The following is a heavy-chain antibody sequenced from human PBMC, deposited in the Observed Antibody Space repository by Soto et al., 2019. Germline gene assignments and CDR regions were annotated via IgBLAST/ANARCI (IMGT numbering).Heavy chain of an antibody. CDR1: GRSITSYY. V-gene: IGHV3-53*01. Sequence: VVLQESGPGLVKPSETLSLTCSVSGRSITSYYWSWVRQPPGKGLEWVSVIGEGGVSRVYADAVKGRFTISRDNSKNTLYLQMTSLRVDDTAMYYCARDSVTRVSSDIPGMDVWGQGTTVSVSS. CDR2: IGEGGVSR. D-gene: IGHD3-10*01. J-gene: IGHJ6*02. CDR3: ARDSVTRVSSDIPGMDV.